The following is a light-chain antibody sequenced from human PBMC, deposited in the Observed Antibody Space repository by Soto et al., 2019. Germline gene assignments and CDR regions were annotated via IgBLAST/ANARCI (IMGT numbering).Light chain of an antibody. Sequence: DIQMTQSPSTLSASVGDRVTITCRASQSFSTWLAWYQQKPGKAPNLLIYKTSILESGVPSRFSGSVSGTEFTLTIISLQPDDFATYYCQQYNSNPLTFGGGTKVEIK. V-gene: IGKV1-5*03. CDR3: QQYNSNPLT. J-gene: IGKJ4*01. CDR2: KTS. CDR1: QSFSTW.